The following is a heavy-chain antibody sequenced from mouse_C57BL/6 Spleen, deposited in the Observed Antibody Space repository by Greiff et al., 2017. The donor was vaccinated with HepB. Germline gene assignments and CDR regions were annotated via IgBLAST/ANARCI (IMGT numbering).Heavy chain of an antibody. V-gene: IGHV5-4*01. CDR2: ISDGGSYT. J-gene: IGHJ4*01. D-gene: IGHD1-1*01. CDR1: GFTFSSYA. CDR3: ARDEGLRYYAMDY. Sequence: EVQRVESGGGLVKPGGSLKLSCAASGFTFSSYAMSWVRQTPEKRLEWVATISDGGSYTYYPDNVKGRFTISRDNAKNNLYLQMSHLKSEDTAMYYCARDEGLRYYAMDYWGQGTSVTVSS.